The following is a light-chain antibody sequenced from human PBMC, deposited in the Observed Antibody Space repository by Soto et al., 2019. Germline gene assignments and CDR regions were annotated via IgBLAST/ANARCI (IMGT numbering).Light chain of an antibody. CDR3: QQYDTLPFT. V-gene: IGKV1-33*01. CDR2: DAS. CDR1: QDINKY. Sequence: DIQMTQSPSSLSASVGDRVTITCQASQDINKYLNWYQQKPGKAPKLLIYDASSLETGVPSTFSGSGSGTDFTFTISSLQPEDIATYFCQQYDTLPFTFGPGTKVDIK. J-gene: IGKJ3*01.